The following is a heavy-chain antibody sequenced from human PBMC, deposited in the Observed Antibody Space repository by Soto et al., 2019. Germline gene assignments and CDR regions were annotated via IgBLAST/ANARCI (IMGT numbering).Heavy chain of an antibody. CDR2: MSGDGRT. CDR3: VKWHTSNFDSLPFTGFDF. V-gene: IGHV3-23*01. CDR1: GFTFSDSV. D-gene: IGHD3-22*01. Sequence: GALGVPSLVSGFTFSDSVMAWVRQAPGKGLEWLSVMSGDGRTRYALSVTGRFTISRDNSKNTLYLQMRRLRDEDAAAYYCVKWHTSNFDSLPFTGFDFWGQGTQVTVYS. J-gene: IGHJ4*02.